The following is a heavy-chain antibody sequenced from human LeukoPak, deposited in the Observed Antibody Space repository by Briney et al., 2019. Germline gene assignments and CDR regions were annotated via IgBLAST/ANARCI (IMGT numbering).Heavy chain of an antibody. D-gene: IGHD4-17*01. CDR3: ARHHDYGDYGCFDY. CDR2: IYPGDSDT. Sequence: GESLKISCKGSGYSFTSYWIGWVRQMPGKGLEWMGVIYPGDSDTRYSPSFQGQVTISADKSIRTAYLQWSSLKASDTAIYYCARHHDYGDYGCFDYWGQGTLVTVSS. J-gene: IGHJ4*02. CDR1: GYSFTSYW. V-gene: IGHV5-51*01.